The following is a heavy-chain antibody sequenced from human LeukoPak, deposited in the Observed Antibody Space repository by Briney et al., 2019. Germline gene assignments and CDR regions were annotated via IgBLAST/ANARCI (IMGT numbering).Heavy chain of an antibody. D-gene: IGHD6-13*01. J-gene: IGHJ4*02. CDR3: ARDSIAAAGSDY. CDR1: GFTFSSYA. CDR2: ISSSGSTI. Sequence: GGSLRLSCAASGFTFSSYAMHWVRQAPGKGLEWVSYISSSGSTIYYADSVKGRFTISRDNAKNSLYLQMNSLRAEDTAEYYCARDSIAAAGSDYWGQGTLVTVSS. V-gene: IGHV3-48*04.